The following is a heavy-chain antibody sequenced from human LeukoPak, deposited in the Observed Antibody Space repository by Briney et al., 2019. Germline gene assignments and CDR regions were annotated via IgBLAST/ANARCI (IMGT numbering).Heavy chain of an antibody. V-gene: IGHV4-34*01. D-gene: IGHD2-15*01. CDR3: AREYGYCSGGSCYLDYYYYMDV. J-gene: IGHJ6*03. CDR2: INHSGST. CDR1: GGSFSGYY. Sequence: SETLSLTCAVYGGSFSGYYWSWIRQPPGKGLEWNGEINHSGSTNYNPSLKSRVTISVDTSKNQFSLKLSSVTAADTAVYYCAREYGYCSGGSCYLDYYYYMDVWGKGTTVTVSS.